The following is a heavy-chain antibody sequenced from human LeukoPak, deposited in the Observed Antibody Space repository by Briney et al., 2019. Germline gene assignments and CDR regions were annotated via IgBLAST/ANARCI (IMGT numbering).Heavy chain of an antibody. Sequence: KPGGSLSLSCAASGFTFSDYYMSWIRQAPGKGLEWISYISSSSTYTNYAVSVKGRFTISRDNAKNSLYLQMNSLRAEDTAVYYCARDLKGSAWYVDYWGQGTLVTVSS. CDR2: ISSSSTYT. CDR1: GFTFSDYY. J-gene: IGHJ4*02. CDR3: ARDLKGSAWYVDY. D-gene: IGHD6-19*01. V-gene: IGHV3-11*05.